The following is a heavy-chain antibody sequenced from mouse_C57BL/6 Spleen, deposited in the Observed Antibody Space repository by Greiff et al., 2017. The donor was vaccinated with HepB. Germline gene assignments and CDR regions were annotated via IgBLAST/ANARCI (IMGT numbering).Heavy chain of an antibody. CDR1: GYTFTSYW. D-gene: IGHD2-4*01. Sequence: QVQLQQPGAELVMPGASVKLSCKASGYTFTSYWMHWVKQRPGQGLEWIGEIDPSDSYTNYNQKFKGKSTLTVDKSSSTAYMQLSSLTSEDSAVYYCARGIYYDYDEYRYYAMDYWGQGTSVTVSS. V-gene: IGHV1-69*01. J-gene: IGHJ4*01. CDR2: IDPSDSYT. CDR3: ARGIYYDYDEYRYYAMDY.